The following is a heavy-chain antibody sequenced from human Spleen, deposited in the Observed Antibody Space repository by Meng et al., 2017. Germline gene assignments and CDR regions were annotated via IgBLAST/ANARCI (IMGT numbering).Heavy chain of an antibody. D-gene: IGHD5-18*01. J-gene: IGHJ4*02. CDR2: INWNGGST. V-gene: IGHV3-20*04. CDR1: GFTFTNYA. CDR3: ARDLGYSYGFDY. Sequence: GESLKISCAASGFTFTNYAIAWVRQAPGKGLEWVSGINWNGGSTGYADSVKGRFTISRDNAKNSLYLQMNSLRAEDTALYYCARDLGYSYGFDYWGQGTLVTVSS.